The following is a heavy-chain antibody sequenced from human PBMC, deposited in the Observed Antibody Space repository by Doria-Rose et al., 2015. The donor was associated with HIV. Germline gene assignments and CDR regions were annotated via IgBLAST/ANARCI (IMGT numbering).Heavy chain of an antibody. CDR3: ARIKSSRWYHKYYFDS. Sequence: QITLKESGPVLVKPTETLTLTCTFSGVSLSSPGMGVSWIRQPPGKALEWLANIFSDDERSYKTSLKSRLTISRGTSKSQVVLTMTDMDPVDTATYYCARIKSSRWYHKYYFDSWGQGTLVVVSA. V-gene: IGHV2-26*01. CDR2: IFSDDER. D-gene: IGHD6-13*01. CDR1: GVSLSSPGMG. J-gene: IGHJ4*02.